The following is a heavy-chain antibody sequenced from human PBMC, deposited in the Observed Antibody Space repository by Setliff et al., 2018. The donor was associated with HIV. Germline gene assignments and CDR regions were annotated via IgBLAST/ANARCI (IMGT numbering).Heavy chain of an antibody. Sequence: PSETLSLTCSVSGYSISSGYYWSWVRQPPGKGLEWIATIHHSGTTYYNPSLKSLVTISVDTSKNHFSLNVNSVTAAGTAVYSCARYVSSGFYFDFWGQGTLVTV. CDR1: GYSISSGYY. CDR2: IHHSGTT. V-gene: IGHV4-38-2*02. J-gene: IGHJ4*02. CDR3: ARYVSSGFYFDF. D-gene: IGHD3-22*01.